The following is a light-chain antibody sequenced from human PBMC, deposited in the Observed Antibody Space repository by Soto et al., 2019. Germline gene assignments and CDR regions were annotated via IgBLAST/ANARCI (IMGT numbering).Light chain of an antibody. Sequence: EIVLTQSPATLSLSPGERATLSCRASQSVSSYLAWYQQKPGQAPRLLIYDASHRATGIPPRFSGSGSGTDFTLTISSLEPEDFAIYYCQQRTSWPLTFGGGTKVEI. V-gene: IGKV3-11*01. CDR3: QQRTSWPLT. CDR2: DAS. J-gene: IGKJ4*01. CDR1: QSVSSY.